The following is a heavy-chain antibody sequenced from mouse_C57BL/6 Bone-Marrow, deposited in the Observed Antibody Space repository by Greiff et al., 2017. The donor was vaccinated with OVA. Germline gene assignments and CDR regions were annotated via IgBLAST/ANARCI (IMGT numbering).Heavy chain of an antibody. CDR3: AFYGNYEGFAY. J-gene: IGHJ3*01. Sequence: EVKVVESGPELVKPGASVKISCKASGYSFTDYNMNWVKQSNGKSLEWIGVINPNYGTTSYNQKFKGKATLTVDQSSSTAYMQLNSLTSEDSAVYYCAFYGNYEGFAYWGQGTLVTVSA. CDR1: GYSFTDYN. V-gene: IGHV1-39*01. D-gene: IGHD2-1*01. CDR2: INPNYGTT.